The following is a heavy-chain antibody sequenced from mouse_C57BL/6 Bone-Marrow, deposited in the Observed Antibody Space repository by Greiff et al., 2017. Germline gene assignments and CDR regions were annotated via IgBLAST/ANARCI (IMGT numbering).Heavy chain of an antibody. V-gene: IGHV1-64*01. CDR1: VYTFTSYW. CDR3: GLDGYYAMDD. CDR2: IHPNSGST. J-gene: IGHJ4*01. D-gene: IGHD2-3*01. Sequence: QVQLQQPGAELVKPGASVKLSCKASVYTFTSYWMHWVKQRPGQGLEWIGMIHPNSGSTNYNEKFTSKATLTVDKSSSTAYMQLSSLTSEDSAVYYCGLDGYYAMDDWGQGTSVTVSS.